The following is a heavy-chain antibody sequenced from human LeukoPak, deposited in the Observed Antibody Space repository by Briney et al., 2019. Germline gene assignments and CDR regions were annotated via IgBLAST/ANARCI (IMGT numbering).Heavy chain of an antibody. Sequence: GGSLRLSCAASGFTFSNYAMSWVRQAPGKGLEWVSGISGSGDTTYYADSEKGRFTISRDNSRNTLFLQMNSLRVEDTAVYFCARESFRALAGYVDYWGQGSLVIVSS. CDR2: ISGSGDTT. J-gene: IGHJ4*02. D-gene: IGHD6-19*01. V-gene: IGHV3-23*01. CDR1: GFTFSNYA. CDR3: ARESFRALAGYVDY.